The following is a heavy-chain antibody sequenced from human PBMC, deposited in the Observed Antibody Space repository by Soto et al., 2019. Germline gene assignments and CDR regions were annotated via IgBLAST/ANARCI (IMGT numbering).Heavy chain of an antibody. D-gene: IGHD3-10*01. CDR3: ARVEDYYGSGSYLNWFDP. Sequence: SETLSLTCTVSGGSISSYYWSWIRQPPGKGLEWIGYIYYSGSTNYNPSLKSRVTISVDTSKNQFSLKLSSVTAADTAVYYCARVEDYYGSGSYLNWFDPWGQGTLVTVSS. CDR2: IYYSGST. J-gene: IGHJ5*02. V-gene: IGHV4-59*01. CDR1: GGSISSYY.